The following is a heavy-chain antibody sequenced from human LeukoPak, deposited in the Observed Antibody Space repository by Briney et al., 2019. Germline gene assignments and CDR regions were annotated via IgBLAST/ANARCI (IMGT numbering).Heavy chain of an antibody. Sequence: SQTLSLTCAISGDSASSNSAAWNWIRQSPSRGLEWLGRTYYRSKWYNDYAVSVKSRITINPDTSKNQFSLQLNSVTPEDAAVYYCARDHWYIWNFGAYYGMDVWGQRTTVTVSS. V-gene: IGHV6-1*01. J-gene: IGHJ6*02. CDR2: TYYRSKWYN. CDR3: ARDHWYIWNFGAYYGMDV. CDR1: GDSASSNSAA. D-gene: IGHD1-7*01.